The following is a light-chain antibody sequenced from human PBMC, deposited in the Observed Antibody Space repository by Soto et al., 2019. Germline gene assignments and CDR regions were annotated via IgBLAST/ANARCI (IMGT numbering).Light chain of an antibody. V-gene: IGKV1-5*03. CDR3: QQYDNYSQT. CDR2: RAS. Sequence: DIQMTQSPSTLSASVGDRVTITCRASESISTYLAWYQQKPGKAPNLLIYRASNLERGVPSRFSGSGSGTEFTLSISSLQPDDFATYYCQQYDNYSQTFGQGTKVQI. J-gene: IGKJ1*01. CDR1: ESISTY.